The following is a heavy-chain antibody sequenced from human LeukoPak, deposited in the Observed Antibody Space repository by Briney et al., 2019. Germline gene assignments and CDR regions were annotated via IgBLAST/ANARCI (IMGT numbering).Heavy chain of an antibody. V-gene: IGHV3-30*04. CDR1: GFTFSSYA. Sequence: GGSLRLSCAASGFTFSSYAMHWVRQAPGKGLEWVTVISYDGSDKYYADSVKGRFTISRDNSRNTLYLQMNSLRVEDTAVYYCAKEVGTFTLDYWGQGTLVTVSS. D-gene: IGHD1-26*01. CDR2: ISYDGSDK. J-gene: IGHJ4*02. CDR3: AKEVGTFTLDY.